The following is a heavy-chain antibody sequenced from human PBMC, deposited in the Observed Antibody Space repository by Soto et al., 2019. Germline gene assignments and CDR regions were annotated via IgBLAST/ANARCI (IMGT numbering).Heavy chain of an antibody. Sequence: SVKVSFKASGGTFSSYAISWVRQAPGQGLEWMGGIIPIFGTANYAQKFQGRVTITADESTSTAYMELSSLRSEDTAVYYCARARHDYSNYIPFDYWGQGTLVTVSS. J-gene: IGHJ4*02. CDR3: ARARHDYSNYIPFDY. CDR2: IIPIFGTA. D-gene: IGHD4-4*01. V-gene: IGHV1-69*13. CDR1: GGTFSSYA.